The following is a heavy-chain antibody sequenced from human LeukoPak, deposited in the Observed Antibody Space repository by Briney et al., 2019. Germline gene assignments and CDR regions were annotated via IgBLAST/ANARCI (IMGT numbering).Heavy chain of an antibody. CDR1: GFTFNTYW. CDR3: ARDSATKVRGPVIGSTDF. D-gene: IGHD3-10*01. Sequence: GGSLRLSCAASGFTFNTYWMSWVRQAPGKGLEWVGNIKQDGSEKNYMDAVKGRFTISRDNAKNSLYLQMNSLRAEDTAVYYCARDSATKVRGPVIGSTDFWGQGTLVTVSS. CDR2: IKQDGSEK. J-gene: IGHJ4*02. V-gene: IGHV3-7*01.